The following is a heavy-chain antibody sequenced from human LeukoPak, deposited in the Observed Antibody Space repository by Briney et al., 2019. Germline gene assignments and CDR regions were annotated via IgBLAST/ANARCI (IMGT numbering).Heavy chain of an antibody. V-gene: IGHV3-48*03. Sequence: PGGSLKLSCAASGFTFSSYEMNWVRQAPGKGLEWVSYISSSGSTIYYADSVKGRFTISRDNAKNSLYLQMNSLRAEDTAVYYCAELGITMIGGVWGKGTTVTISP. J-gene: IGHJ6*04. CDR2: ISSSGSTI. CDR3: AELGITMIGGV. D-gene: IGHD3-10*02. CDR1: GFTFSSYE.